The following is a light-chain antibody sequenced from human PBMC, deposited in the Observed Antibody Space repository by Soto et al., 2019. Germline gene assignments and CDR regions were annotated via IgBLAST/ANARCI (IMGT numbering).Light chain of an antibody. V-gene: IGKV3-20*01. J-gene: IGKJ1*01. CDR2: DAS. CDR3: QHYGSSRT. Sequence: EIVLTQAPATLSLSPGERATLSCRASQSIGLAIAWYQHKPGQAPRLLIFDASQRATGIPDRFSGSGSGTDFTLTISRLEPEDFAVYYCQHYGSSRTFGQGTKVDIK. CDR1: QSIGLA.